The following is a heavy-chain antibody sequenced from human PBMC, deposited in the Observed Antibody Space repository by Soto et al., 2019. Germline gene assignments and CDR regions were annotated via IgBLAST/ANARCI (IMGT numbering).Heavy chain of an antibody. D-gene: IGHD2-21*02. V-gene: IGHV3-23*01. Sequence: EVQLLESGGGLVQPGGSLRLSCAASGFTFSSYAMSWVRQAPGKGLEWVSAISGSGGSTYYADSVNGRFTISRDNSKNTLYLQMNSLRAEDTAVDYCAKDGWGGGDWEAAVDIWGQGTMVTVSS. CDR2: ISGSGGST. CDR3: AKDGWGGGDWEAAVDI. CDR1: GFTFSSYA. J-gene: IGHJ3*02.